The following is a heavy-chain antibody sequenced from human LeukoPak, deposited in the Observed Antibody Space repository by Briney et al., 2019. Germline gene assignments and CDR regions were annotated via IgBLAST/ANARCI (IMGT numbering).Heavy chain of an antibody. V-gene: IGHV4-4*02. J-gene: IGHJ5*02. Sequence: GSLRLSCEGSGFTFSTYGMNWVRQPPGKGLEWIGEINHSGSTNYNLSLKSRVTISVDKSKNQFSLKLNSVTAADTAGYYCARDYCTSTTCPNWFDPWGQGTLVTVSS. CDR2: INHSGST. CDR3: ARDYCTSTTCPNWFDP. CDR1: GFTFSTYGM. D-gene: IGHD2-2*01.